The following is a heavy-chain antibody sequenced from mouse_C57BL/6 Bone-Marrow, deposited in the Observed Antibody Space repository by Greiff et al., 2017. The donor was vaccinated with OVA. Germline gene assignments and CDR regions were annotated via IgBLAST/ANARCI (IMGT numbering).Heavy chain of an antibody. D-gene: IGHD1-1*01. CDR3: ARRTPPYYGSSSFAY. V-gene: IGHV5-6*01. Sequence: DVQLVESGGDLVKPGGSLKLSCAASGFTFSSYGMSWVRQTPDKRLEWVATISSGGSYTYYPDSVKGRFTISRDNAKNTLYLQMSSLKSEDTAMYYCARRTPPYYGSSSFAYWGQGTLVTVSA. CDR1: GFTFSSYG. J-gene: IGHJ3*01. CDR2: ISSGGSYT.